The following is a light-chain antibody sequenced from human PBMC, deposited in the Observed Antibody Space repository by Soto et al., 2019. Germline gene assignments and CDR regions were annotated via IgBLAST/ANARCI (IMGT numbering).Light chain of an antibody. Sequence: EIVLTQSPVTLSLSPGERATLSCTASQSVSNNLAGYQQKPGQPPRLLIYDASDRAPAIPPRFSGTGSGTDFTLTIRSLEREDFAIYCCQQRSNWPRTFGHGTRVDIK. J-gene: IGKJ1*01. V-gene: IGKV3-11*01. CDR1: QSVSNN. CDR2: DAS. CDR3: QQRSNWPRT.